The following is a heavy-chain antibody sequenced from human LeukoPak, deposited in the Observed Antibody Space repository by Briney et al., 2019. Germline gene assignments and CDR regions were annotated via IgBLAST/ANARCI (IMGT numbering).Heavy chain of an antibody. Sequence: GGSLRLSCAASGFTSSTYWMSWVRQAPGKGLEWVASIKQDGSETYYVDSVKGRFTLSRDNAKNSLYLQMNSLRADDTAVNYCARDRDSRWDFDLWGRGTLVTVSS. D-gene: IGHD3-22*01. J-gene: IGHJ2*01. CDR3: ARDRDSRWDFDL. V-gene: IGHV3-7*01. CDR2: IKQDGSET. CDR1: GFTSSTYW.